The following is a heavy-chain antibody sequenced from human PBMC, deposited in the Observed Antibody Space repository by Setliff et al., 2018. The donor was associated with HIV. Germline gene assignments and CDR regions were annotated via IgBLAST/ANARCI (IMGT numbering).Heavy chain of an antibody. CDR3: ARGGANPSWFDS. V-gene: IGHV3-23*01. D-gene: IGHD3-16*01. CDR2: LSGSGGST. Sequence: GGSLRLSCEASGFTFDDYGMNWVRQAPGKGLEWVSSLSGSGGSTYYADSVKGRFTISRDNSKNTLYLRMNSLRAEDTAVYYCARGGANPSWFDSWGQGTLVTVSS. CDR1: GFTFDDYG. J-gene: IGHJ5*01.